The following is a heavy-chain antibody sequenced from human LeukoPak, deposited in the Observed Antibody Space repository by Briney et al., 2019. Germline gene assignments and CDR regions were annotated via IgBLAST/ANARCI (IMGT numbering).Heavy chain of an antibody. D-gene: IGHD6-19*01. CDR1: GYTFTSYD. Sequence: ASVKVSCKASGYTFTSYDIHWVRQATGQGLEWMGRMNPNRGDTDYAQKFQGRVTMTRDTSISTAYMELSSLRSEDTAVYYCARGGPVAATHKYFQHWGQGTLVTVSS. CDR2: MNPNRGDT. V-gene: IGHV1-8*01. J-gene: IGHJ1*01. CDR3: ARGGPVAATHKYFQH.